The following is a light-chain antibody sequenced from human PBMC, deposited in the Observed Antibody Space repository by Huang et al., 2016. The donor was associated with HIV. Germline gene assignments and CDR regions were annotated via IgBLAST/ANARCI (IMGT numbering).Light chain of an antibody. J-gene: IGKJ4*01. CDR3: QQYDDLPLT. V-gene: IGKV1-33*01. CDR2: DAS. Sequence: DIQMTQSPSSLYASVGDRVTITCQASQDVENYLNWYQQKPGKAPKVLIYDASNLETGVALRFSGSGSGTNFTLTINSLQPEDVGKYFCQQYDDLPLTFGGGTKVALK. CDR1: QDVENY.